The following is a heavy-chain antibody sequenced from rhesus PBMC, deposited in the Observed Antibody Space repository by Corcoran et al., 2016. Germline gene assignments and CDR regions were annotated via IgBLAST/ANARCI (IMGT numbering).Heavy chain of an antibody. Sequence: QLQLQESGPGLVKPSETLSLTCAVSGGSISSNYWSWIRQPPGKGLEWIGRISGSGGRTDYNPSLKSRVTISTDTSKNQFALKLSSVTAADTAVYYCARASGWYYGLDSWGQGVVVTVSS. D-gene: IGHD6-31*01. V-gene: IGHV4-173*01. J-gene: IGHJ6*01. CDR2: ISGSGGRT. CDR1: GGSISSNY. CDR3: ARASGWYYGLDS.